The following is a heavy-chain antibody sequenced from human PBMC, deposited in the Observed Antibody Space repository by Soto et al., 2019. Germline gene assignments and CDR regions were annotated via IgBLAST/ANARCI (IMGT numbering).Heavy chain of an antibody. V-gene: IGHV4-4*02. CDR3: ARGVLDNYASGGRWLDP. Sequence: QVQLQESGPGLVKPSGTLSLTCAVSGASISAADWWVWVSQPPGKGLEWIGAVHHIGTTHYTPSLKSRLAISVDKSKSQFSLKLSSVTAADTAVSYCARGVLDNYASGGRWLDPWGHGTLVTVSS. D-gene: IGHD3-10*01. CDR2: VHHIGTT. J-gene: IGHJ5*02. CDR1: GASISAADW.